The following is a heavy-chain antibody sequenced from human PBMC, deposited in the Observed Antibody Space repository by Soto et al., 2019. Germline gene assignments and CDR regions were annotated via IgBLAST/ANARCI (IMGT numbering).Heavy chain of an antibody. CDR2: IIPILDKA. CDR3: ATLADYFGSGSFPSYFDY. CDR1: GGTFSAYT. D-gene: IGHD3-10*01. J-gene: IGHJ4*02. Sequence: SVNVSCKTSGGTFSAYTITWVRKAPGQGLEWMGRIIPILDKANYAQKFQGRVTLTADKYTSTAYMELSSLRSEDTAVYYCATLADYFGSGSFPSYFDYWGQGTLVTVSS. V-gene: IGHV1-69*02.